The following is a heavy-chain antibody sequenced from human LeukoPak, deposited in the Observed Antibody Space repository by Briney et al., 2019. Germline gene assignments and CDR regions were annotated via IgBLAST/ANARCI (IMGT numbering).Heavy chain of an antibody. CDR2: FDPEDGET. Sequence: GASVKVSCKFSGYTLTKLALHWVRQTPGKGLEWMGGFDPEDGETILAQKFQGRVTMTEDTSTDTAYMELSRLRSEDSAVYYCATDNILTGYSPKYWGQGTLVTVSS. CDR1: GYTLTKLA. D-gene: IGHD3-9*01. J-gene: IGHJ4*02. V-gene: IGHV1-24*01. CDR3: ATDNILTGYSPKY.